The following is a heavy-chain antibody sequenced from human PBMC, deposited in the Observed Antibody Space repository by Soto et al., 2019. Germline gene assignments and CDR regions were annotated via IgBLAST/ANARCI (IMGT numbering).Heavy chain of an antibody. V-gene: IGHV3-30-3*01. Sequence: QVQLVESGGGVVQPGRSLRLSCAASGFTFSSYAMHWVRQAPGKGLEWVAVISYDGSNKYYADSVKGRFTISSDNSKNTLYLQLNSLRAEDTAVYDCSRASHIVRGVIIPLDYWGQGTLVTVSS. CDR2: ISYDGSNK. CDR1: GFTFSSYA. J-gene: IGHJ4*02. CDR3: SRASHIVRGVIIPLDY. D-gene: IGHD3-10*01.